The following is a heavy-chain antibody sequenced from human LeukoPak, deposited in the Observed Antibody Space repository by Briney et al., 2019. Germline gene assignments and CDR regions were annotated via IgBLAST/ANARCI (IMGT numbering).Heavy chain of an antibody. CDR3: TRVSSSGYPDYYYYMDV. J-gene: IGHJ6*03. Sequence: GGSLRLSCAASGFTVSRNYMSWVRQAPGKGLEWVSVIYSGGNTFYADSVKGQFTISRDNSKNTLYLQINSLRDEDTAVYFCTRVSSSGYPDYYYYMDVWGEGTTVTVSS. CDR1: GFTVSRNY. V-gene: IGHV3-66*02. CDR2: IYSGGNT. D-gene: IGHD3-22*01.